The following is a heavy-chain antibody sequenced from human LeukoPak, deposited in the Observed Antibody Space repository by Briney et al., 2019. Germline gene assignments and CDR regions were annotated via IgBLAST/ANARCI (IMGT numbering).Heavy chain of an antibody. CDR3: ARDLRVGQATVTTVFDY. CDR1: GFTFSSYA. CDR2: ISYDGSNK. Sequence: GGSLRLSCAASGFTFSSYAMHWVRQAPGKGLEWVAVISYDGSNKYYADSVKGRFTISRDNSKNTLYLQMNSLRAEDTAVYYCARDLRVGQATVTTVFDYWGQGTLVTVSS. V-gene: IGHV3-30-3*01. J-gene: IGHJ4*02. D-gene: IGHD4-17*01.